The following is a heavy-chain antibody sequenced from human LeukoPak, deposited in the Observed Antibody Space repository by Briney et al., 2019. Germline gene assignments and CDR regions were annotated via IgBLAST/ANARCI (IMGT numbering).Heavy chain of an antibody. D-gene: IGHD2-21*01. CDR1: GGTFSSYA. V-gene: IGHV1-69*05. Sequence: SVKVSCKASGGTFSSYAISWVRQAPGQGLEWMGGIIPIFGTANYAQKFQGRVTITTDESTSTAYMELSSLRSEDTAVYYCARICGGDCFDAFDIWGQGTMVTVSS. CDR2: IIPIFGTA. J-gene: IGHJ3*02. CDR3: ARICGGDCFDAFDI.